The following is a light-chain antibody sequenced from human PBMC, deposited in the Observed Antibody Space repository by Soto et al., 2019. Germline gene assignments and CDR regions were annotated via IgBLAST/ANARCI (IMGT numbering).Light chain of an antibody. J-gene: IGKJ2*01. CDR2: GAS. Sequence: EIVMTQSPATLSVSLGDGATISCRASQSVSSNLDWYQQKPGQAPSLLIYGASTRATGIPARFSGSGSGTEFTLTISSLQSEDFAVYYCQQYNNCTPYTFGQGTKLEIK. CDR3: QQYNNCTPYT. CDR1: QSVSSN. V-gene: IGKV3-15*01.